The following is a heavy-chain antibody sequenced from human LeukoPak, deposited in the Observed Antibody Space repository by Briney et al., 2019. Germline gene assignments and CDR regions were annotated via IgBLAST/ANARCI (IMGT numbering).Heavy chain of an antibody. CDR2: ISGSGGST. CDR3: AREETGLYYFGY. Sequence: GGSLRLSCAASGFTFSSYAMSWVRQAPGKGLEWVSAISGSGGSTYYADSVKGRFTISRDNAKNSLYLQMNSLRAEDTAVYYCAREETGLYYFGYWGQGTLVTVSS. J-gene: IGHJ4*02. V-gene: IGHV3-23*01. D-gene: IGHD3-9*01. CDR1: GFTFSSYA.